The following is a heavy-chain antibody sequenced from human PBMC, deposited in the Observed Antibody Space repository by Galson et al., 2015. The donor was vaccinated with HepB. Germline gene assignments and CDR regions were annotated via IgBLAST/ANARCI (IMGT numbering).Heavy chain of an antibody. V-gene: IGHV3-21*01. Sequence: SLRLSCAASGFTFSSYSMNWVRQAPGRGLEWVSSISSSSSYIYYADSVKGRFTISRDNAKNSLYLQMNSLRAEDTAVYYCASRSRLGPSDYWGQGTLVTVSS. CDR2: ISSSSSYI. J-gene: IGHJ4*02. CDR1: GFTFSSYS. CDR3: ASRSRLGPSDY. D-gene: IGHD4-11*01.